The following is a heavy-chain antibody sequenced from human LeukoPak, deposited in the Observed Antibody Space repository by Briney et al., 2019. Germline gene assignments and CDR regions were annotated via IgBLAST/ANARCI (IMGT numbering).Heavy chain of an antibody. CDR3: ARDRGWMGYGDYYFDY. J-gene: IGHJ4*02. CDR1: GGSSSSYY. D-gene: IGHD4-17*01. CDR2: IYYSGST. Sequence: SETLSLTCTGSGGSSSSYYWSWIRQPPGKGLEWIGYIYYSGSTNYNPSLKSRVTISVDTSKNQFSLKLSSVTAADTAVYYCARDRGWMGYGDYYFDYWGQGTLVTVSS. V-gene: IGHV4-59*01.